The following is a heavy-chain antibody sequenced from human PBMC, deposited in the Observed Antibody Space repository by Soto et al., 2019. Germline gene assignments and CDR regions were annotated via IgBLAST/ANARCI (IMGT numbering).Heavy chain of an antibody. CDR2: ISSSSSYI. D-gene: IGHD3-9*01. V-gene: IGHV3-21*01. CDR1: GFTFSSYS. J-gene: IGHJ5*02. CDR3: ARDLVLRYFDSPPRGS. Sequence: GGSLRLSCAASGFTFSSYSMNWVRQAPGKGLEWVSSISSSSSYIYYADSVKGRFTISRDNAKNSLYLQMNSLRAEDTAVYYCARDLVLRYFDSPPRGSWGQGTLVTVSS.